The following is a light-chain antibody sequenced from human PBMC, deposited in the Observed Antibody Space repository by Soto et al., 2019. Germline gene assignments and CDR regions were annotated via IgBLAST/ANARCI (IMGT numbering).Light chain of an antibody. CDR2: DAS. CDR1: QSVRTY. J-gene: IGKJ5*01. V-gene: IGKV3-11*01. CDR3: QQRNTWPPIT. Sequence: TTITPSLSPGERATPFCRASQSVRTYLAWYQVKPGQAPRLLIYDASRRASGVPARFSGSGSGTDFTLTISSLEPEDFALYYCQQRNTWPPITFGQGTRLEI.